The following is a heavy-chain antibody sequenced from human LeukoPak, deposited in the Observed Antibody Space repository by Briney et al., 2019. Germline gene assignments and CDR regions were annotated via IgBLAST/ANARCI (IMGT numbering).Heavy chain of an antibody. D-gene: IGHD1-26*01. J-gene: IGHJ4*02. CDR2: ISYDGSNK. V-gene: IGHV3-30-3*01. Sequence: PGGSLRLSCAASGFTFSSYAMHWVRQAPGKGLEWVAVISYDGSNKYYADSVKGRFTISRDNSKNTLYLQMNSLRAEDTAVYYCARELPIVGAIFDYWGQGTLVTVSS. CDR1: GFTFSSYA. CDR3: ARELPIVGAIFDY.